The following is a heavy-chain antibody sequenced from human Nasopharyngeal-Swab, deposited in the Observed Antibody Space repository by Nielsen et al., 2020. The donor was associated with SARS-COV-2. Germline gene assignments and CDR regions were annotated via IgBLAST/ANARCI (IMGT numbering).Heavy chain of an antibody. CDR2: ISGTGGNT. Sequence: GESLKISCSASGFTFRNYAMHWVRQAPGKGLEYVSAISGTGGNTYYTDSVKGRFTISRDNSKNTLYLQMGSLRVEDTAVYYCVKDSSGYEFDSWGQGTLVTVSS. D-gene: IGHD3-22*01. CDR1: GFTFRNYA. V-gene: IGHV3-64D*06. CDR3: VKDSSGYEFDS. J-gene: IGHJ4*02.